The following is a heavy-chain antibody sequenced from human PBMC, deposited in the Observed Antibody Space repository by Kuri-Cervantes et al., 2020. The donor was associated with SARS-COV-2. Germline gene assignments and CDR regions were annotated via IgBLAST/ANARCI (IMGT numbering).Heavy chain of an antibody. CDR1: GGTFSSYA. CDR3: ARVMSTSSIAARPRPYYFDY. J-gene: IGHJ4*02. CDR2: IIPIFGTA. Sequence: SVKVSCKASGGTFSSYAISWVRQAPGQGLEWMGRIIPIFGTANYAQKFQGRVTITADESTSTAYMELSSVTAADTAVYYCARVMSTSSIAARPRPYYFDYWGQGTLVTVSS. D-gene: IGHD6-6*01. V-gene: IGHV1-69*13.